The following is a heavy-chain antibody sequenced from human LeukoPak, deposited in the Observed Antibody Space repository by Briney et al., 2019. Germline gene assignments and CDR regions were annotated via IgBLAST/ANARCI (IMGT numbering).Heavy chain of an antibody. Sequence: GGSLRLSCAASGFTFSGSAMHWVRQASGKGLEWVGRVRSKVNSYATAYAASVKGRFTISRDDSKNTAYLQMNSLKTEDTAVYYCAVAGQGYFQHWGQGTLVTVSS. CDR2: VRSKVNSYAT. CDR1: GFTFSGSA. CDR3: AVAGQGYFQH. D-gene: IGHD6-19*01. V-gene: IGHV3-73*01. J-gene: IGHJ1*01.